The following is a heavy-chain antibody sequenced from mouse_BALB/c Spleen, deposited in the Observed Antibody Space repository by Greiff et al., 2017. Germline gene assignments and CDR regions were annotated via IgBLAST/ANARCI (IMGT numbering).Heavy chain of an antibody. CDR1: GFSLTSYG. D-gene: IGHD2-4*01. Sequence: VQGVESGPGLVAPSQSLSITCTVSGFSLTSYGVHWVRQPPGKGLEWLGVIWAGGSTNYNSALMSRLSISKDNSKSQVFLKMNSLQTDDTAMYYCARRSMITPYYFDYWGQGTTLTVSS. CDR2: IWAGGST. V-gene: IGHV2-9*02. CDR3: ARRSMITPYYFDY. J-gene: IGHJ2*01.